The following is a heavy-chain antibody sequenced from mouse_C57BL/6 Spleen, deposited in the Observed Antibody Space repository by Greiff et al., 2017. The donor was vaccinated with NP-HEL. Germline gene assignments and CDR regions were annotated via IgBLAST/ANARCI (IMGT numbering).Heavy chain of an antibody. CDR3: STSLCSYVSSYGAD. CDR1: GYTFTSYW. J-gene: IGHJ3*01. D-gene: IGHD1-1*01. V-gene: IGHV1-64*01. Sequence: QVQLQQPGAELVKPGASVKLSCKASGYTFTSYWMHWVKQRPGQGLEWIGMIHPNSGSTNYNEKFKSKATLTVDKSSSTAYMQLSSLTSEDSAVSYCSTSLCSYVSSYGADWGQGTLVTVSA. CDR2: IHPNSGST.